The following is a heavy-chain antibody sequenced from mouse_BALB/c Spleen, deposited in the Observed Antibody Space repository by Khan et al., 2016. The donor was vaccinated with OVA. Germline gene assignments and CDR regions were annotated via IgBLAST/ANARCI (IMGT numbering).Heavy chain of an antibody. V-gene: IGHV3-2*02. D-gene: IGHD3-3*01. CDR1: GYSITSDYA. CDR3: VRGRAY. Sequence: EVQLQESGPGLVKPSQSLSLTCTVTGYSITSDYAWNWIRQFPGNKLEWMGYISYSGRTSYTPSLNSRLSITRATSKNQFFLQLNSVTTEDTATYYCVRGRAYWGQGTLVTVSA. CDR2: ISYSGRT. J-gene: IGHJ3*01.